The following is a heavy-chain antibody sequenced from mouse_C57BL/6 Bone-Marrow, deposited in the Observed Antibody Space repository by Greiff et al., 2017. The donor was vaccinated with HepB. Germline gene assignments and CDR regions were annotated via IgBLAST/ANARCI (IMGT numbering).Heavy chain of an antibody. V-gene: IGHV5-6*01. J-gene: IGHJ4*01. CDR1: GFTFSSYG. D-gene: IGHD2-4*01. Sequence: EVQRVESGGDLVKPGGSLKLSCAASGFTFSSYGMSWVRQTPDKRLEWVATISSGGSYTYYPDSVKGRFTISRDNAKNTLYLQMSSLKSEDTAMYYCARRDDYDEEGHYYAMDYWGQGTSVTVSS. CDR2: ISSGGSYT. CDR3: ARRDDYDEEGHYYAMDY.